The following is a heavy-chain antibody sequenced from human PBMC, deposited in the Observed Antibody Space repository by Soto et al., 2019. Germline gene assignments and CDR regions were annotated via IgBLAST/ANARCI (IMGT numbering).Heavy chain of an antibody. CDR1: GFTFSSYA. D-gene: IGHD4-17*01. CDR2: ISYDGSNK. Sequence: QVQLVESGGGVVQPGRSLRLSCAASGFTFSSYAMHWVRQAPGKGLEWVAVISYDGSNKYYADSVKGRFTISRDNSKNTLYLQMSSLRAEDTAVYYCARDLHSRLRWYPPRDFDIWGQGTMVTVSS. V-gene: IGHV3-30-3*01. CDR3: ARDLHSRLRWYPPRDFDI. J-gene: IGHJ3*02.